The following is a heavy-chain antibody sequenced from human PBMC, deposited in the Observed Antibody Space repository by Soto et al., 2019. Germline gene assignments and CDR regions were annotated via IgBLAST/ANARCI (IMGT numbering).Heavy chain of an antibody. D-gene: IGHD1-26*01. Sequence: LSLTCAVSGGSLRGHYWSWIRQSPEKGLEWIGEINHSGFTNYNPTLKSRVTISRDASKNQFSLRLSSMTATDSAVYFCARAAVELGATLFDSWGQGTLVTVSS. CDR2: INHSGFT. J-gene: IGHJ4*02. CDR3: ARAAVELGATLFDS. CDR1: GGSLRGHY. V-gene: IGHV4-34*01.